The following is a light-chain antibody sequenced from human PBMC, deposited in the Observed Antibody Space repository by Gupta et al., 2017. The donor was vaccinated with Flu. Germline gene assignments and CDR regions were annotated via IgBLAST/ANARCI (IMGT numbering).Light chain of an antibody. Sequence: EIVLTQSPATLSLSPGESATLSCRASQSVGTYLTWYQQKPGQAPRLLIFDASKRAPGIPARFSGSGAGTAFTLTISSREPEDFAVYYCQQRKSGPPAFTFGHGTKVDIK. J-gene: IGKJ3*01. CDR1: QSVGTY. V-gene: IGKV3-11*01. CDR2: DAS. CDR3: QQRKSGPPAFT.